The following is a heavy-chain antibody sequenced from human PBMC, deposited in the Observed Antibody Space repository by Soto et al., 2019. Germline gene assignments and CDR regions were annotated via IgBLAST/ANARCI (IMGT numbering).Heavy chain of an antibody. J-gene: IGHJ6*02. Sequence: ASVKVSCKAPGYTFTSYGISWVRQAPGQGLGWMGWISAYNGNTNYAQKLQGRVTMTTDTSTSTAYMELRSLRSDDTAVYYCARVEAAARTYLYYYYGMDVWGQGTTVTVSS. CDR1: GYTFTSYG. CDR2: ISAYNGNT. CDR3: ARVEAAARTYLYYYYGMDV. V-gene: IGHV1-18*04. D-gene: IGHD6-13*01.